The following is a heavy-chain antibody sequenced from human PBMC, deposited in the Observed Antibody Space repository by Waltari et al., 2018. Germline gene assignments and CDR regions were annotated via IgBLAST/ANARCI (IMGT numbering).Heavy chain of an antibody. CDR1: GYSISSGYY. CDR3: ARDPPGGGYADPGAFDI. J-gene: IGHJ4*02. V-gene: IGHV4-38-2*02. D-gene: IGHD5-12*01. CDR2: IYHSGST. Sequence: QVQLQESGPGLVKPSETLSLTCAVSGYSISSGYYWGWIRQPPGKGLEWIGSIYHSGSTYYNPSLKSRVTISVDTSKNQFSLKLSSVTAADTAVYYCARDPPGGGYADPGAFDIWGQGTLVTVSS.